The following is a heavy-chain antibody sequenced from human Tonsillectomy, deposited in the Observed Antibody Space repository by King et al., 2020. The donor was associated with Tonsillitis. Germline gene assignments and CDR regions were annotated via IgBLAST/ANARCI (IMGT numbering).Heavy chain of an antibody. CDR3: TRDLSGGDFTYFDY. Sequence: VQLVESGGGLVQPGGSLRLSCAASGFTFSSYWMHWVRQAPGKGLVWVSRINSDGSSTSYADSVKGRFTISRDNAKNTLYLQMNRQRAEDTAVYYCTRDLSGGDFTYFDYWGQGTLVTVSS. D-gene: IGHD3-3*01. J-gene: IGHJ4*02. CDR2: INSDGSST. V-gene: IGHV3-74*01. CDR1: GFTFSSYW.